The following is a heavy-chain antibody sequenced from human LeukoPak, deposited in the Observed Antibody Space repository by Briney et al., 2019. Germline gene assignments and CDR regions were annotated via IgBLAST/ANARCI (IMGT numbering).Heavy chain of an antibody. D-gene: IGHD3-10*01. CDR1: GGTFSSYA. J-gene: IGHJ5*02. CDR3: ARDRVRGVIITGGWFDP. Sequence: SVKVSCKASGGTFSSYAISWVRQAHGQGLEWMGGIIPIFGTANYAQKFQGRVTVTADKSTSTAYMELSSLRSEDTAVYYCARDRVRGVIITGGWFDPWGQGTLVTVSS. V-gene: IGHV1-69*06. CDR2: IIPIFGTA.